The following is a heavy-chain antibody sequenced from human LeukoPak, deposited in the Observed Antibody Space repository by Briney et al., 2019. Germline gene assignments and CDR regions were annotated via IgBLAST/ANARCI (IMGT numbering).Heavy chain of an antibody. D-gene: IGHD4-17*01. CDR2: MNPNSGNT. Sequence: ASVKVSCKASGYTFTSYDINWVRQDTGQGLEWMGWMNPNSGNTGYAQKFQGRVTMTRNTSISTAYMELSSLRSEDTAVYYCARDDYGDNDAFDIWGQGTMVTVSS. V-gene: IGHV1-8*01. CDR1: GYTFTSYD. CDR3: ARDDYGDNDAFDI. J-gene: IGHJ3*02.